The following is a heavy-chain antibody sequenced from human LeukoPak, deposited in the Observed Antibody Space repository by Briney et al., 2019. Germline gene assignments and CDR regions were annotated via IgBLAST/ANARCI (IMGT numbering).Heavy chain of an antibody. CDR1: GLTFSSYG. J-gene: IGHJ6*02. Sequence: QAGGSLGLSCAASGLTFSSYGMHWVRQAPGKGLEWVAVISYDGSNKYYADSVKGRFTISRDNSKNTLYLQMNSLRAEDTAVYYCAKWAVVAATPPWNYGMDVWGQGTTVTVSS. CDR3: AKWAVVAATPPWNYGMDV. CDR2: ISYDGSNK. D-gene: IGHD2-15*01. V-gene: IGHV3-30*18.